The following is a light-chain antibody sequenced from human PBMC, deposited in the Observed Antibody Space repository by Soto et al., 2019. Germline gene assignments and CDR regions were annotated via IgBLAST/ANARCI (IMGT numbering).Light chain of an antibody. Sequence: QSVLTQPPSVSGAPGQRVTISCTGTSSNIGAGYDVLWYRQLPGTAPKLLIYGDINRPSGVSDRFSGSKSGTSASLAITGLQAEEGVYYYCQPYDNSLSVYVVFGGGPNLPVL. CDR2: GDI. J-gene: IGLJ2*01. V-gene: IGLV1-40*01. CDR1: SSNIGAGYD. CDR3: QPYDNSLSVYVV.